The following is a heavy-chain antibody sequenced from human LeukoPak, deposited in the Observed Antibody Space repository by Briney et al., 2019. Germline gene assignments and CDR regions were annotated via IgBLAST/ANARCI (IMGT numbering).Heavy chain of an antibody. D-gene: IGHD4-17*01. CDR3: ARGDYGDYVYNWFDP. J-gene: IGHJ5*02. V-gene: IGHV4-34*01. Sequence: SETLSLTCAVYGGSFSGYYWSWIRQPPGKGLEWIGEINHSGSTNYNPSLESRVTISVDTSKNQFSLKLSSVTAADTAVYYCARGDYGDYVYNWFDPWGQGTLVTVSS. CDR1: GGSFSGYY. CDR2: INHSGST.